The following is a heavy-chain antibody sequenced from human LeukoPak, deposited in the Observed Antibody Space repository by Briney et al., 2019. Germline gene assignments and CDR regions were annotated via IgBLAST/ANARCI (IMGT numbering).Heavy chain of an antibody. CDR2: LHYSGST. CDR3: ARHPNYYYYYMDV. Sequence: PSETLSLTCTVSGGSISNSYYYWGWIRQPPGKGLEWIGSLHYSGSTYYNPSLKSRVTISVDTSKNQFSLKLSSVTAADTAVYYRARHPNYYYYYMDVWGKGTTVTISS. CDR1: GGSISNSYYY. V-gene: IGHV4-39*01. J-gene: IGHJ6*03.